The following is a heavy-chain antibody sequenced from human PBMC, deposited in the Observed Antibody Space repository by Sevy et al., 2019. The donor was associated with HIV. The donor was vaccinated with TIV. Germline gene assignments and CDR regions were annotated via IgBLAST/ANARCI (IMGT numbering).Heavy chain of an antibody. V-gene: IGHV3-9*01. D-gene: IGHD2-21*01. J-gene: IGHJ6*02. CDR2: VSWNSRNI. CDR3: AKEINRGCDGINCYPYYYYFYGLDV. CDR1: GFPFNDHA. Sequence: GGSLRLSCAASGFPFNDHAMHWVRQVPGKGLEWVSGVSWNSRNIGYADSVKGRFTISRDNANHFLYLEMNSLRPEDTAFYYCAKEINRGCDGINCYPYYYYFYGLDVWGQGTTVTVSS.